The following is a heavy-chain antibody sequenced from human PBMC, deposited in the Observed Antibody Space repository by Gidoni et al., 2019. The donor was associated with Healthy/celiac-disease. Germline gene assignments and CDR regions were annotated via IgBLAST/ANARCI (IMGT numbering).Heavy chain of an antibody. V-gene: IGHV4-34*01. Sequence: QVQLQQWGAGLLKPSETLSLTCAVYGGSFSGYYWSWIRQPPGKGLEWIGEINHSGSTNYNPSLKSRVTISVDTSKNQFSLKLSSVTAADTAVYYCARARKGYIDLWGRGTLVTVSS. CDR1: GGSFSGYY. CDR3: ARARKGYIDL. CDR2: INHSGST. J-gene: IGHJ2*01.